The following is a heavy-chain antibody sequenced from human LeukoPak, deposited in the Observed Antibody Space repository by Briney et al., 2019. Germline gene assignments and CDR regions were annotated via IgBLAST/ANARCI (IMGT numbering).Heavy chain of an antibody. J-gene: IGHJ5*02. CDR1: GFTFSSYA. CDR3: AKEDYVSLDP. D-gene: IGHD3-10*02. CDR2: LSGGGATA. Sequence: GGPLRLSCVGSGFTFSSYAISWVRQAPGKGLEWVSTLSGGGATANNADSVKGRFTISRDNSKYTVYLQMNSLRAEDTAVYYCAKEDYVSLDPWGQGTLVTVSA. V-gene: IGHV3-23*01.